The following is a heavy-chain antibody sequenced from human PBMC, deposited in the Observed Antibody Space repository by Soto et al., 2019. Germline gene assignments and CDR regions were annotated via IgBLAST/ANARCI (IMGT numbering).Heavy chain of an antibody. CDR2: ISSGLIYT. V-gene: IGHV3-11*06. CDR3: ARDNDFWSGPRVGFDP. J-gene: IGHJ5*02. Sequence: PGGSLRLSCAASGFNFSDYQMSWIRQAPGKGLECIAFISSGLIYTNYTDSVKGRFTISRDNAKNSLYLQMNSLRVEDTAIYYFARDNDFWSGPRVGFDPWGRGTLVTVSS. CDR1: GFNFSDYQ. D-gene: IGHD3-3*01.